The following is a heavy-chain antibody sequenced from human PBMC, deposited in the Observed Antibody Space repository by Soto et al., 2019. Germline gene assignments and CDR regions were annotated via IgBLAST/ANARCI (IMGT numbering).Heavy chain of an antibody. CDR2: IYYSGST. Sequence: QVQLQESGPGLVKPSETLSLTCTVSGGSISSYYWSWIRQPPGKGLEWIGYIYYSGSTNYNPSLKSRVTISVDTSKNQFSLKLSSVTAADTAVYSCARIIAVAGRRDGGFDYWGRGTLVTVSS. J-gene: IGHJ4*02. V-gene: IGHV4-59*01. CDR3: ARIIAVAGRRDGGFDY. D-gene: IGHD6-19*01. CDR1: GGSISSYY.